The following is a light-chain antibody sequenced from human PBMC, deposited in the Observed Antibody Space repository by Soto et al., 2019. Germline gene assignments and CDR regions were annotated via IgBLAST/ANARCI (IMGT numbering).Light chain of an antibody. Sequence: ESVFTRWSAHGSWSTGEKRNIAGRASQSVSSSYLAWYQQKPGQAPRLLIYGASNRATGIPDRFSGRGSGTDFTLPISRLEPEDFAVYYCQQYGSSGTFGQGTKVDIK. CDR2: GAS. J-gene: IGKJ1*01. CDR1: QSVSSSY. CDR3: QQYGSSGT. V-gene: IGKV3-20*01.